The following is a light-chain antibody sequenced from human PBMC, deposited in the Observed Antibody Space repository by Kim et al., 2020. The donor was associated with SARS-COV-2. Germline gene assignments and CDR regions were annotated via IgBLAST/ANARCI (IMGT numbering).Light chain of an antibody. CDR3: QQYKSYSGS. CDR2: DAS. CDR1: QSISSW. V-gene: IGKV1-5*01. J-gene: IGKJ1*01. Sequence: EIQMTQSPSTLSASVGDRVTITCRASQSISSWLAWYQQKPGKAPKLLIYDASSLESGVPSRFSGSGSGTEFTLTISSLQPDDFSTYFCQQYKSYSGSFGQGTKVDIK.